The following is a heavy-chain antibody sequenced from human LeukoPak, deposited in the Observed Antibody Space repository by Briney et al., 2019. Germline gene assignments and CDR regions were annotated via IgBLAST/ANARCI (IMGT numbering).Heavy chain of an antibody. CDR1: GFTFSSYW. Sequence: GGSLRLSCAASGFTFSSYWMSWVRQAPGKGLGWVANIKQDGSEKYYVDSVKGRFTISRDNAKNSLYLQMNSLRAEDTAVYYCVEEDAYYYYMDVWGKGTTVTVSS. V-gene: IGHV3-7*01. J-gene: IGHJ6*03. CDR2: IKQDGSEK. CDR3: VEEDAYYYYMDV.